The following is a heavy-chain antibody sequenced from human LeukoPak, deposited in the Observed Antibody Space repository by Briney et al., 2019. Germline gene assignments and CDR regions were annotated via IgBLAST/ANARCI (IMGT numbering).Heavy chain of an antibody. CDR2: INGDGSST. J-gene: IGHJ4*02. D-gene: IGHD1-7*01. CDR3: ARGGLTGTTIPYFDY. V-gene: IGHV3-74*01. CDR1: EFTFSSYW. Sequence: GGSLRLSCTASEFTFSSYWMHWVRQPPGKGLVWVSRINGDGSSTSYADAEKGRFAISRDNAKNTLYLRMNSLRAEDTAVYYCARGGLTGTTIPYFDYWGQGTLVTVSS.